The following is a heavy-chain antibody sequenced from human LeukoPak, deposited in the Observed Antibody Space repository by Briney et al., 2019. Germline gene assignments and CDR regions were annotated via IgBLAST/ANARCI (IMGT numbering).Heavy chain of an antibody. CDR2: FYPTGT. V-gene: IGHV4-61*09. Sequence: SETLSLTCTVSGVSITSGNYYWNWIRQPAGKGLEWIGHFYPTGTNYNPSLKSRVTISADTSKNQFSLKLTSVTAADTAVYYCARHGFGVRGNWFDPWGQGTLVTVSS. CDR1: GVSITSGNYY. J-gene: IGHJ5*02. CDR3: ARHGFGVRGNWFDP. D-gene: IGHD3-10*01.